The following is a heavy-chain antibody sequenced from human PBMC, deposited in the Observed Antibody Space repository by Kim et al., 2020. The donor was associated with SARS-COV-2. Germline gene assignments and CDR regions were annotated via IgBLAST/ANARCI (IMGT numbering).Heavy chain of an antibody. CDR3: AKDGKEDLWFGDLFYYYYYYGKDV. D-gene: IGHD3-10*01. CDR2: ISGSGGST. J-gene: IGHJ6*04. CDR1: GFTFSSYA. V-gene: IGHV3-23*01. Sequence: GGSLRLSCAASGFTFSSYAMSWVRQAPGKGLEWVSAISGSGGSTYYADSVKGRFTISRDNSKNTLYLQMNSLRAEDTAVYYCAKDGKEDLWFGDLFYYYYYYGKDVWNEGTTVTVFS.